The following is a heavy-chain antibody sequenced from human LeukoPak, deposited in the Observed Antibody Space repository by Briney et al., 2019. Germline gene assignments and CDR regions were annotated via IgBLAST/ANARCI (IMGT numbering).Heavy chain of an antibody. J-gene: IGHJ4*02. D-gene: IGHD2-15*01. Sequence: ASVKVSCKASGYTFTSYGISWVRQAPGQGLEWMGWISAYNGNTNYAQKLKGRVTMTTDTSTSTAYMELRSLRSDDTAVCYCARDGRAYCSGGSCYDYRGQGTLVTVSS. V-gene: IGHV1-18*01. CDR3: ARDGRAYCSGGSCYDY. CDR2: ISAYNGNT. CDR1: GYTFTSYG.